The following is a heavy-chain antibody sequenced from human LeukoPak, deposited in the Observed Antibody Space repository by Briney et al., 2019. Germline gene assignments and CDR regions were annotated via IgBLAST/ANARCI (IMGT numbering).Heavy chain of an antibody. CDR1: GYTFTGYY. J-gene: IGHJ4*02. CDR2: INPNSGGT. D-gene: IGHD6-13*01. Sequence: ASVKVSCKASGYTFTGYYMHWVRQAPGQGLEWMGWINPNSGGTNYAQKFQGWVTMTRDTSISTAYMELSRLRSDDTAVYYCARAGAYSSSLVRFDYWGQGTLVTVSS. CDR3: ARAGAYSSSLVRFDY. V-gene: IGHV1-2*04.